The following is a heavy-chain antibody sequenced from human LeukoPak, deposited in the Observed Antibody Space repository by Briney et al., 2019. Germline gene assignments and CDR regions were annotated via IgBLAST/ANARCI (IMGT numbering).Heavy chain of an antibody. V-gene: IGHV1-2*02. Sequence: ASVKVSCKASGYTFTGYYMHWVRQAPGQGLEGMGWINPNSGGTNYAQKFQGRVTMTRDTSISTAYMELSRLRSDDTAVYYCAVEMATILYSDYWGQGTLVTVSS. CDR3: AVEMATILYSDY. D-gene: IGHD5-24*01. CDR1: GYTFTGYY. CDR2: INPNSGGT. J-gene: IGHJ4*02.